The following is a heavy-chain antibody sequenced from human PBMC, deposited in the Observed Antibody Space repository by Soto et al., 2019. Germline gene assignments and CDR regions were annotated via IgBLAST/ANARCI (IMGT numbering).Heavy chain of an antibody. J-gene: IGHJ3*02. CDR2: IKPDGSEK. CDR1: GFTFSSFW. D-gene: IGHD6-13*01. CDR3: ARITAGGYRAFDI. V-gene: IGHV3-7*04. Sequence: EVHLVESGGGLVQPGGSLRLSCAASGFTFSSFWVSWVRQAPGKGLEWLANIKPDGSEKNFADSVKGRFTIFRENTNNSLYLQMNSLRAEDTAVYYCARITAGGYRAFDIWGQGTMVTVSS.